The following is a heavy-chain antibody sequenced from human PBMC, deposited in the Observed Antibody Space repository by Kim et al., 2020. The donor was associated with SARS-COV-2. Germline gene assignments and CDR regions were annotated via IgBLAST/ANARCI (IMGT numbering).Heavy chain of an antibody. V-gene: IGHV3-30*01. CDR3: ARADGYYNWFDP. J-gene: IGHJ5*02. Sequence: HADHGKGRLPISRDNSKNTLYLQMNSLRAEDTAVYYCARADGYYNWFDPWGQGTLVTVSS. D-gene: IGHD3-22*01.